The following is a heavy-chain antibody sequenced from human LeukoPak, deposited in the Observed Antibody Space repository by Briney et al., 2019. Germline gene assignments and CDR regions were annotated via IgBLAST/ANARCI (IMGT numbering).Heavy chain of an antibody. J-gene: IGHJ4*02. CDR3: AREATFTAYNFDF. CDR2: IGFDSSEI. V-gene: IGHV3-7*01. CDR1: GFTFSSYW. D-gene: IGHD5-18*01. Sequence: GGSLRLSCAASGFTFSSYWMTWVRQAPGKGLEWVANIGFDSSEIHYVDSVRGRFTISRDNTRNSVFLQMNSLRAQDTAVYYCAREATFTAYNFDFWGQGILVTVSS.